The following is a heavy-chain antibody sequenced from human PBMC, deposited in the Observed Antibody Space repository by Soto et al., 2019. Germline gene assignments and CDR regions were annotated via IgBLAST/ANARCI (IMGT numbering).Heavy chain of an antibody. J-gene: IGHJ3*02. V-gene: IGHV4-59*08. CDR3: ARHPSQDSRAKAFDI. Sequence: PSETLSLTCTVSGGSISSYYWNWIRQPPGKGLEWIGSIYYGGTTNYSPSLRSRVTISVDTSKNQFSLKLSSVTAADTAMYYCARHPSQDSRAKAFDIWGQGTVVTVS. CDR1: GGSISSYY. CDR2: IYYGGTT.